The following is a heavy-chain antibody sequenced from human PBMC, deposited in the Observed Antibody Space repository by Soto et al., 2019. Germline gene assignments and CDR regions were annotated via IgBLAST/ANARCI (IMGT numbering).Heavy chain of an antibody. D-gene: IGHD3-16*02. V-gene: IGHV3-33*01. CDR1: GFTFSSYG. CDR3: ARDENQYDYIWGSYRRNYYYYYYMDV. Sequence: GGALRLSCAAAGFTFSSYGMHWVRQAPGKGLEWVAVIWYDGSNKYYADSVKGRFTISRDNSKNTLYLQMNSLRAEDTAVYYCARDENQYDYIWGSYRRNYYYYYYMDVWGKGTTVTVSS. J-gene: IGHJ6*03. CDR2: IWYDGSNK.